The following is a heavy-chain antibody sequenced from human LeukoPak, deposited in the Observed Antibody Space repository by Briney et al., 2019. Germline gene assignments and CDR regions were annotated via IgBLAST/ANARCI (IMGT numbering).Heavy chain of an antibody. Sequence: GGSLRLSCAASGFTFSSYAMSWVRQAPGKGLQWVSDISGSGGSTFYADSVKGRFTISRDNSKNTLYLQMNSMRAEDTAVYYCAKDSSSGSRCYYMDVWGKGTTVTVSS. CDR2: ISGSGGST. J-gene: IGHJ6*03. CDR3: AKDSSSGSRCYYMDV. CDR1: GFTFSSYA. V-gene: IGHV3-23*01. D-gene: IGHD3-22*01.